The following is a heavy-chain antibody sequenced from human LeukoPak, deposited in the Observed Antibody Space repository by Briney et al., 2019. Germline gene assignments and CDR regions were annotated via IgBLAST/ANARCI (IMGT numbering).Heavy chain of an antibody. V-gene: IGHV3-21*01. J-gene: IGHJ4*02. CDR3: ASYLIGAGIIDY. Sequence: PGGSLRLSCAASGLTFSNFSMNWVSQSPEKRLEWVSSIISSSNYIHYADSVKGRFTISRDNSKNTLYLQMNSLRAGDTAVYYCASYLIGAGIIDYWGQGTLVTVSS. CDR2: IISSSNYI. CDR1: GLTFSNFS. D-gene: IGHD3-10*01.